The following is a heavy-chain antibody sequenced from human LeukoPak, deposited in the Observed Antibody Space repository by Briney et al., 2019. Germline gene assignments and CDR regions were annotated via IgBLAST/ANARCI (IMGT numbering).Heavy chain of an antibody. CDR3: AILQNLSAAGRGAYWFDP. J-gene: IGHJ5*02. D-gene: IGHD2-2*01. Sequence: ASVKVSCKASGYTFTGYYMHWVRQAPGQGLEWMGWINPNSGGTNYAQKFQGRVTMTRDTSISTAYMELSRLRSGDTAVYFCAILQNLSAAGRGAYWFDPWGQGTLVTVSS. CDR1: GYTFTGYY. CDR2: INPNSGGT. V-gene: IGHV1-2*02.